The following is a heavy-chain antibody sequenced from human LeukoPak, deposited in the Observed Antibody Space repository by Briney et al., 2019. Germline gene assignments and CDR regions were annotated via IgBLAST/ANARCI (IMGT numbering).Heavy chain of an antibody. D-gene: IGHD3-10*01. CDR2: IKSKTDGGTT. CDR3: TSVGFGPYYFDN. CDR1: EFPFSKAW. J-gene: IGHJ4*02. Sequence: GGSLRLSCAVSEFPFSKAWMSWVRQAPGKGLEWVGRIKSKTDGGTTDYAAPVKGRFTISRDDSKNTLFLQMNSLKTEDTAVYYCTSVGFGPYYFDNWGPGTLVTVSS. V-gene: IGHV3-15*01.